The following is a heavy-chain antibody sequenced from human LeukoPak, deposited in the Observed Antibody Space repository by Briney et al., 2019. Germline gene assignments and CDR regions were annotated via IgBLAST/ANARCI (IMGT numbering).Heavy chain of an antibody. CDR2: ITSSSSYI. J-gene: IGHJ6*04. D-gene: IGHD3-10*02. V-gene: IGHV3-21*01. CDR1: GFTFSSYS. CDR3: AELGITMIGGV. Sequence: PGGSLRLSCAASGFTFSSYSMNWVRQAPGKGLEWVSSITSSSSYIYYADSVKGRFTISRDNAENSLYLQMNSLRAEDTAVYYCAELGITMIGGVWGKGTTVTISP.